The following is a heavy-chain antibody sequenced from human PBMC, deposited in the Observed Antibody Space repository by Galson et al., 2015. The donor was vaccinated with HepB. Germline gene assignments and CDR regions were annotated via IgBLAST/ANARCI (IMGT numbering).Heavy chain of an antibody. CDR3: ARADGRFTLPTVTPTPYFDY. D-gene: IGHD4-17*01. Sequence: TLSLTCTVSGGSISSGGYYWSWIRQHPGKGLEWIGYIYYSRSTYYNPSLKSRVTISVDTSKNQFSLKLSSVTAADTAVYYCARADGRFTLPTVTPTPYFDYWGQGTLVTVSS. V-gene: IGHV4-31*03. CDR2: IYYSRST. J-gene: IGHJ4*02. CDR1: GGSISSGGYY.